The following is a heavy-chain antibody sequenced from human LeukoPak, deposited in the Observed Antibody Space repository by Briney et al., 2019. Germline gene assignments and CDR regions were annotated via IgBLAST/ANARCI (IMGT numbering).Heavy chain of an antibody. D-gene: IGHD2-8*01. V-gene: IGHV3-48*02. Sequence: PGGSLRLSCAASGFTFSSYSMNWVRQAPGKGLEWVSYISSSSSTIYYADSVKGRFTISGDNAKNTLYLQMNSLRDEDTAVYYCAKTANIVLVAIDHWGQGTLVTVSS. CDR1: GFTFSSYS. CDR2: ISSSSSTI. J-gene: IGHJ4*02. CDR3: AKTANIVLVAIDH.